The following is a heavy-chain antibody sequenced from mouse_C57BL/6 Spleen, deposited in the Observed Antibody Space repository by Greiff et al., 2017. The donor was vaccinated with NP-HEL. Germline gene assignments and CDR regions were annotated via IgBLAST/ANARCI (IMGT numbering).Heavy chain of an antibody. CDR1: GFTFSDYG. CDR3: AKGGYGSPYYFDY. CDR2: ISSGSSTI. V-gene: IGHV5-17*01. J-gene: IGHJ2*01. Sequence: EVKVVESGGGLVKPGGSLKLSCAASGFTFSDYGMHWVRQAPEKGLEWVAYISSGSSTIYYADTVKGRFTISRDNAKNTLFLQMTSLRSEDTAMYYCAKGGYGSPYYFDYWGQGTTLTVSS. D-gene: IGHD1-1*01.